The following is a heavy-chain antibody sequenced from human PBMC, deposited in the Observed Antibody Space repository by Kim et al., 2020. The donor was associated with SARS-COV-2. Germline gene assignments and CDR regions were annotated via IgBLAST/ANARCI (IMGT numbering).Heavy chain of an antibody. D-gene: IGHD5-12*01. CDR2: IDPSDSYT. CDR1: GYSFTSYW. V-gene: IGHV5-10-1*01. J-gene: IGHJ4*02. CDR3: ASLNAVDSGYDRWDGVDY. Sequence: GESLKISCKGSGYSFTSYWISWVRQMPGKGLEWMGRIDPSDSYTNYSPSFQGHVTISADKSISTAYLQWSSLKASDTAMYYCASLNAVDSGYDRWDGVDYWGQGTLVTVSS.